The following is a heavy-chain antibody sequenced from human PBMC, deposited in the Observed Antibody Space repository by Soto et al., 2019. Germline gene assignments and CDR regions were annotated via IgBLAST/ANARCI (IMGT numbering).Heavy chain of an antibody. Sequence: SGGSLRLSCEASGFTFETTALSWVRQAPGKGLESVATISGTGLSKYYADSMKGRFTISRDNAKNSLYLQMDSLRAEDTAVYYCARDSGYSSSWYLDYWGQGTLVTVSS. CDR3: ARDSGYSSSWYLDY. V-gene: IGHV3-23*01. D-gene: IGHD6-13*01. CDR1: GFTFETTA. J-gene: IGHJ4*02. CDR2: ISGTGLSK.